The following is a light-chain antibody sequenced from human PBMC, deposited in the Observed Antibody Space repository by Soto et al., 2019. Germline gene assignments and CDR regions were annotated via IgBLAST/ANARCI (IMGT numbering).Light chain of an antibody. Sequence: DIQMTQSPSSLCASVGDRVTITCRASQNIYYYLSWYQQKPGKAPKLLISAASSLQSGVSSRFSGSGSGADFTLTISTLQPEDSATYFCQQSYSIPRTFDQGTKLEIK. CDR2: AAS. V-gene: IGKV1-39*01. CDR1: QNIYYY. CDR3: QQSYSIPRT. J-gene: IGKJ2*01.